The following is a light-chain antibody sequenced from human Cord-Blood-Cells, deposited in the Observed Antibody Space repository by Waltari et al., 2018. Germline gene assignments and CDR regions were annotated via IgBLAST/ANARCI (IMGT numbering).Light chain of an antibody. V-gene: IGLV2-14*01. Sequence: QSALTQPASLSGSPGQSSTISCTGTSSDAGGYNYFSWYQQHPGKAPKLMIYDASKRPSGVSNRFSGSKSGNTASLTISGLQAEDEADYYCSSYTSSSTVVFGGGTKLTVL. CDR2: DAS. CDR3: SSYTSSSTVV. CDR1: SSDAGGYNY. J-gene: IGLJ2*01.